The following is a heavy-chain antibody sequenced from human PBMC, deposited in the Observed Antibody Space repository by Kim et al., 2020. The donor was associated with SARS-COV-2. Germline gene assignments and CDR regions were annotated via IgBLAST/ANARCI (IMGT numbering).Heavy chain of an antibody. J-gene: IGHJ3*02. CDR3: ASPLAYCGGDCYNDAFDI. V-gene: IGHV3-66*01. D-gene: IGHD2-21*02. Sequence: KGRCTISRDNSKNTRYLQMNSLRVEDTAVYYCASPLAYCGGDCYNDAFDIWGQGTMVTVSS.